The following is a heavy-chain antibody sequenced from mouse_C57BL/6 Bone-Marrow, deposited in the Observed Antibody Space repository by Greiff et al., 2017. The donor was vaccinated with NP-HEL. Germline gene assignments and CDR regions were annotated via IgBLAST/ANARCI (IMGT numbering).Heavy chain of an antibody. D-gene: IGHD1-1*01. CDR2: ISYDGSN. CDR3: ARRGYAVVATNFDY. J-gene: IGHJ2*01. Sequence: EVQLVESGPGLVKPSQSLSLTCSVTGYSITSGYYWNWIRQFPGNKLEWMGYISYDGSNNYNPSLKNRISITRDTSKNQFFLKLNSVTTEDTATYYCARRGYAVVATNFDYWGQGTTLTVSS. CDR1: GYSITSGYY. V-gene: IGHV3-6*01.